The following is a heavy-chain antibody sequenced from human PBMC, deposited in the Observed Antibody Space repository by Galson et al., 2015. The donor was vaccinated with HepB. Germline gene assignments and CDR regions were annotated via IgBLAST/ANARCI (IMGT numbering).Heavy chain of an antibody. CDR1: GGSFSGYY. D-gene: IGHD3-22*01. J-gene: IGHJ2*01. CDR3: ARTNYYDSSGYYSPSWYFDL. CDR2: INHSGST. Sequence: ETLSLTCAVYGGSFSGYYWSWIRQPPGKGLEWIGEINHSGSTNYNPSLKSRVTISVDTSKNQFSLKLSSVTAADTAVYYCARTNYYDSSGYYSPSWYFDLWGRGTLVTVSS. V-gene: IGHV4-34*01.